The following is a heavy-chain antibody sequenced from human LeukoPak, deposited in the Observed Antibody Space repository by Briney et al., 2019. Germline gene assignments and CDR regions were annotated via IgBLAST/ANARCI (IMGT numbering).Heavy chain of an antibody. D-gene: IGHD3-22*01. CDR1: GFTFSSYW. Sequence: PGGSLRLSCAASGFTFSSYWMSWVRQAPGKGLEWVANMNTDGSEKYFLDSVKGRFTISRDNAKSSLYLQMNSLRGDDTAVYYCARDRALYDSRRGYYYTEDDYWGQGTLVTVSS. CDR3: ARDRALYDSRRGYYYTEDDY. V-gene: IGHV3-7*01. J-gene: IGHJ4*02. CDR2: MNTDGSEK.